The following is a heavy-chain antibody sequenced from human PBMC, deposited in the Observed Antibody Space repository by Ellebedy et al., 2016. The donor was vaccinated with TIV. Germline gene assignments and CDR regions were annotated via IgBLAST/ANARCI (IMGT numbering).Heavy chain of an antibody. CDR2: ISYDGSNK. CDR1: GFTLSNYG. Sequence: GESLKISCAASGFTLSNYGMHWVRQAPGKGLEWVAVISYDGSNKYYADSVKGRFTISRDNSKDTLYLQVNSLRAEDTAVYYCARDPVGVGPAFDIWGQGTMVTVSS. J-gene: IGHJ3*02. V-gene: IGHV3-30*03. D-gene: IGHD4-23*01. CDR3: ARDPVGVGPAFDI.